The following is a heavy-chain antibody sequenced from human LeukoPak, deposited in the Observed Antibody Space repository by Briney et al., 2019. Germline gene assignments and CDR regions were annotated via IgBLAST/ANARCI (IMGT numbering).Heavy chain of an antibody. D-gene: IGHD3-10*01. CDR3: ARQGYYYGSGSYYNEAYMDV. J-gene: IGHJ6*03. CDR2: IYYSGST. V-gene: IGHV4-39*01. Sequence: SETLSLTCTVSGGSISSSSYYWGWIRQPPGKGLEWIGSIYYSGSTYYNPSLKSRVTISVDTSKNQFSLKLSSVTAADTAVYYCARQGYYYGSGSYYNEAYMDVWGKGTTVTISS. CDR1: GGSISSSSYY.